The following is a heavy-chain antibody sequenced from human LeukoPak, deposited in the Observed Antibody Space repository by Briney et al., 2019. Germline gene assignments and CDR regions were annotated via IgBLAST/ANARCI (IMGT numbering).Heavy chain of an antibody. CDR2: IRSKANSYAT. J-gene: IGHJ6*04. Sequence: GGSLKLSCAASGFTFSGSAMHWVRQASGKGLEWVGRIRSKANSYATAYAASVKGRFTISRDNAKNSLYLQMNSLRAEDTAVYYCAELGITMIGGVWGKGTTVTISS. V-gene: IGHV3-73*01. D-gene: IGHD3-10*02. CDR1: GFTFSGSA. CDR3: AELGITMIGGV.